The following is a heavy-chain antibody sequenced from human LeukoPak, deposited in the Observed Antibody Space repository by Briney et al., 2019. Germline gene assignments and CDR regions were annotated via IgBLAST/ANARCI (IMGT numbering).Heavy chain of an antibody. J-gene: IGHJ4*02. CDR3: ARDPRYSYANAH. CDR1: GGTFSSYA. Sequence: SVKVSCKASGGTFSSYAISWVRQAPGQGLEWMGRIIPIFGTANYALKFQGRVTITTDESTSTAYMELSSLRSEDTAVYYCARDPRYSYANAHWGQGTLVTVSS. CDR2: IIPIFGTA. V-gene: IGHV1-69*05. D-gene: IGHD5-18*01.